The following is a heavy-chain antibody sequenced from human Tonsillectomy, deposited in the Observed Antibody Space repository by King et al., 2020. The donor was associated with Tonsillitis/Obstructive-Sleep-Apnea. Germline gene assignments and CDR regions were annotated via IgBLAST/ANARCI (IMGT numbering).Heavy chain of an antibody. CDR1: GYTFSSYY. CDR3: ASDHSMNSSSWTGWFDP. J-gene: IGHJ5*02. CDR2: INPSGDST. V-gene: IGHV1-46*01. D-gene: IGHD6-13*01. Sequence: VQLVESGAEVKKPGASVKVSCKASGYTFSSYYMHWVRQAPGQGLEWMGIINPSGDSTSYAQKFQGRVTMTRDTSTSTVYMELSSLRSEDTAVYYCASDHSMNSSSWTGWFDPWGQGTLVTVSS.